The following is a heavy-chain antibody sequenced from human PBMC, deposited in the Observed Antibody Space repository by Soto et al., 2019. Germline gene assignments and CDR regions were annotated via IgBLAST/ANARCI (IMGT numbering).Heavy chain of an antibody. J-gene: IGHJ6*02. CDR1: GGTFSSYA. D-gene: IGHD3-3*01. V-gene: IGHV1-69*13. Sequence: ASVKVSCKASGGTFSSYAISWVRQAPGQGLEWMGGIIPIFGTANYAQKFQGRVTITADESTSTAYMELSSLRSEDTAVYYCERDLRRSVLFYYYGMDVWGQGTTVTVSS. CDR3: ERDLRRSVLFYYYGMDV. CDR2: IIPIFGTA.